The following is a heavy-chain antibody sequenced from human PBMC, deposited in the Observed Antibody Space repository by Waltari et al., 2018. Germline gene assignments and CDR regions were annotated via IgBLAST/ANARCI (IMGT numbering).Heavy chain of an antibody. CDR1: GFTVSNNY. D-gene: IGHD6-13*01. Sequence: EVQLMESGGGLIQPGGSLRLSCVASGFTVSNNYMSWVRQAPGKGLEWVSVIYSGGTTYHADSVKGRFTISRDNSNNTLYLQMNSLRAEDTAVYYCGRGPSSSIGIWFDPRGQGTLVTVSS. J-gene: IGHJ5*02. V-gene: IGHV3-53*01. CDR3: GRGPSSSIGIWFDP. CDR2: IYSGGTT.